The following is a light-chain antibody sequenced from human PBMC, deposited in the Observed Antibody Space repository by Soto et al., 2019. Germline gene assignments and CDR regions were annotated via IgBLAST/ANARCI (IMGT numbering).Light chain of an antibody. CDR1: QNISRS. Sequence: EIVMTQSPVTPSVSPGERATLSCRASQNISRSLAWYQQKPGQGPSLLIYGTSTRAGGVPARFSGGGSGTEFTLTISSLKSEDFAVYDCQQYNNWPVFGQGTKVDIK. CDR3: QQYNNWPV. CDR2: GTS. J-gene: IGKJ1*01. V-gene: IGKV3-15*01.